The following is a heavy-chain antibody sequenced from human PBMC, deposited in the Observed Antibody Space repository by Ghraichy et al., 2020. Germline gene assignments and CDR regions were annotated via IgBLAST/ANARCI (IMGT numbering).Heavy chain of an antibody. D-gene: IGHD5-18*01. CDR3: TSSDEIQEEPRNWYFDL. J-gene: IGHJ2*01. CDR1: GFTFGDYA. V-gene: IGHV3-49*03. Sequence: GGSLRLSCTASGFTFGDYAMSWFRQAPGKGLEWVGFIRSKAYGGTTEYAASVKGRFTISRDDSKSIAYLQMNSLKTEDTAVYYCTSSDEIQEEPRNWYFDLWGRGTLVTVSS. CDR2: IRSKAYGGTT.